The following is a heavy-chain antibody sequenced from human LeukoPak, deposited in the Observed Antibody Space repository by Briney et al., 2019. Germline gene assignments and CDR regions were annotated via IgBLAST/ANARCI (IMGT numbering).Heavy chain of an antibody. D-gene: IGHD3-10*01. CDR3: AKGSGRYSSGSFSDS. J-gene: IGHJ5*01. V-gene: IGHV3-23*01. CDR1: GFTFSSYA. Sequence: PGGSLRLSCAASGFTFSSYAMGWVRQAPGKGLEWVSSISATGVSTYFAASVRGRFTISRDNSKNTQYLQMNSLRAEDTAVYYCAKGSGRYSSGSFSDSWGQGTLVTVSS. CDR2: ISATGVST.